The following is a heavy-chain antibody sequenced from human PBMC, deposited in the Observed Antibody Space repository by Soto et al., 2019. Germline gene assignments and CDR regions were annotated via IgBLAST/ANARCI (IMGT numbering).Heavy chain of an antibody. D-gene: IGHD4-17*01. V-gene: IGHV3-23*01. CDR2: ITDNGGST. CDR3: AKERATTTAFDY. Sequence: GGSLSLSCAASGFTISRDGMSWVRQAPGKGLEWVSLITDNGGSTYYADSVNGRFTSSRHNTKNTLSLQMNSLRAEDTAVYYCAKERATTTAFDYWGQGALVTVSS. CDR1: GFTISRDG. J-gene: IGHJ4*02.